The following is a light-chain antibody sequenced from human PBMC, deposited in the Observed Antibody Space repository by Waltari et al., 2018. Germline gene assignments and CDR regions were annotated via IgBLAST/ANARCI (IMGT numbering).Light chain of an antibody. CDR1: QTVRTY. J-gene: IGKJ2*01. CDR3: QQTFSSPYT. Sequence: IAMSQSPSFLSASEGQRVTLICRASQTVRTYLNWYQQKPGQAPKLLIYAASSLQSGVPSRFSGSGSGTDFTLTISSPQPEDFATYYCQQTFSSPYTFGQGTKLE. V-gene: IGKV1-39*01. CDR2: AAS.